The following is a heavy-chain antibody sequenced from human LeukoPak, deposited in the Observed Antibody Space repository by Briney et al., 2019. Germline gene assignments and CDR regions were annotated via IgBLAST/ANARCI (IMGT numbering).Heavy chain of an antibody. J-gene: IGHJ4*02. CDR3: ARDLPSTPNWELDY. V-gene: IGHV1-2*06. D-gene: IGHD7-27*01. CDR2: INPNSGGT. CDR1: GYTFIDYY. Sequence: GASVKVSCKSYGYTFIDYYIHWVRQAPGQGLEWMGRINPNSGGTNSAQTFQGRVTMTRDTSISTAYMELNRLTSDDTAVYYCARDLPSTPNWELDYWGQGTLVTVSS.